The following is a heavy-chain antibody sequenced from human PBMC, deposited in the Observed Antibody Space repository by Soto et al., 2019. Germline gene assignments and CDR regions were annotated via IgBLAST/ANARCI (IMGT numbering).Heavy chain of an antibody. V-gene: IGHV3-48*02. D-gene: IGHD6-13*01. CDR2: INSSGTTV. J-gene: IGHJ4*02. CDR1: GFTFSSYS. Sequence: EVHLVESGGGLVQPGGSLRLSCAASGFTFSSYSMNWARQAPGKGLAWVSYINSSGTTVYYADSVRGRFTISRDNAKTALYLQMSSLRDDEAAVYYCARGSSNWAYYFHFWGQGTLVTVSS. CDR3: ARGSSNWAYYFHF.